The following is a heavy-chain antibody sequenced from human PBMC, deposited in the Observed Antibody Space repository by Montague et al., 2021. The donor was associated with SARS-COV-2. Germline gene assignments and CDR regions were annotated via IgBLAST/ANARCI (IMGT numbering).Heavy chain of an antibody. CDR1: GDSISNNRYY. CDR3: ARLKVAPNGGWNWLDP. J-gene: IGHJ5*02. CDR2: IFHTGSA. D-gene: IGHD6-19*01. Sequence: SQTLSLTCTVSGDSISNNRYYWDWIRQAPGKGLECLGTIFHTGSAYYNPSLNGRVSMSVDTSKGQFSLRITSVTAADTAVYYCARLKVAPNGGWNWLDPWGQGILVTVSS. V-gene: IGHV4-39*01.